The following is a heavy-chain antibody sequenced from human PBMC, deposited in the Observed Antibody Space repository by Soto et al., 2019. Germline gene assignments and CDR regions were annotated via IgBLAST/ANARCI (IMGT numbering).Heavy chain of an antibody. CDR1: GGSISSGGYS. V-gene: IGHV4-30-2*01. J-gene: IGHJ4*02. Sequence: PSETLSLTCAVSGGSISSGGYSWSWIRQPPRKGLEWIGYIYHSGSTYYNPSLKSRVTISVDRSKNQFSLKLSSVTAADTAVYYCARAPLNGDFDYWGQGTLVTVSS. D-gene: IGHD4-17*01. CDR3: ARAPLNGDFDY. CDR2: IYHSGST.